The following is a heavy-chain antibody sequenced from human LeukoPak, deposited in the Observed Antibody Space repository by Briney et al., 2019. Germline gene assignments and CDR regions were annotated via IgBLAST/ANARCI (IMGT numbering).Heavy chain of an antibody. CDR1: GFTFDDYA. CDR3: AKDIAPYGDYGNFDY. V-gene: IGHV3-9*01. D-gene: IGHD4-17*01. J-gene: IGHJ4*02. Sequence: GGSLRLSCAASGFTFDDYAMHWVRQAPGKGLEWVSGISWNSGTIGYADSVKGRFTISRDNAKNSLYLQINSLRAGDTALYYCAKDIAPYGDYGNFDYWGQGTLVTVSS. CDR2: ISWNSGTI.